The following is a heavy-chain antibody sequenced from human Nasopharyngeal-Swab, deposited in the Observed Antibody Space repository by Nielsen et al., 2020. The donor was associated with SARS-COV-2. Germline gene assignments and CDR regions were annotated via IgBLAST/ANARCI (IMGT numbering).Heavy chain of an antibody. CDR3: AKDHKRDSGWGVGYMDV. J-gene: IGHJ6*03. V-gene: IGHV3-30*02. CDR1: GFTFSSYG. CDR2: IRYDSFNQ. D-gene: IGHD3-10*01. Sequence: GESLKISCAASGFTFSSYGMHWVRQAPGKGLEWVAFIRYDSFNQHYANSVQGRFTISRDSLKNTVYLQVNNLRPEDTAVYYCAKDHKRDSGWGVGYMDVWGKGTTVTVSS.